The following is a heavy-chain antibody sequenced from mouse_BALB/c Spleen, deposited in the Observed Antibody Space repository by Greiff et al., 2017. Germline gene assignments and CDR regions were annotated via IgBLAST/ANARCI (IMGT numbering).Heavy chain of an antibody. V-gene: IGHV1-7*01. J-gene: IGHJ4*01. CDR2: INPSTGYT. CDR3: ASRGGLYAMDY. CDR1: GYTFTSYW. Sequence: VQLQQSGAELAKPGASVKMSCKASGYTFTSYWMHWVKQRPGQGLEWIGYINPSTGYTEYNQKFKDKATLTADKSSSTAYMQLSSLTSEDSAVYYCASRGGLYAMDYWGQGTSVTVSS.